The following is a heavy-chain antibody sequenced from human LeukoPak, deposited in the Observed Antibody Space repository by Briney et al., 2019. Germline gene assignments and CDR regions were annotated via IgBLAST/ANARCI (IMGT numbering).Heavy chain of an antibody. CDR1: GFTFSSYG. D-gene: IGHD3-22*01. CDR2: ISYDGSNK. V-gene: IGHV3-30*03. J-gene: IGHJ4*02. CDR3: ARDRTYYYDSSAHYMDY. Sequence: GGSLRLSCAASGFTFSSYGMHWVRQAPGKGLEWVAVISYDGSNKYYADSVKGRFTISRDNSKNTLYLQMNSLRAEDTAVYYCARDRTYYYDSSAHYMDYWGQGTLVTVSS.